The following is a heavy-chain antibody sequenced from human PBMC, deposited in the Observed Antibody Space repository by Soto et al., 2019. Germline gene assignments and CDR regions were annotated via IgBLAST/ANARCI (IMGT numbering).Heavy chain of an antibody. CDR2: ISSSGTDI. D-gene: IGHD7-27*01. J-gene: IGHJ4*02. CDR1: GFTFGPYR. Sequence: EAQLVESGGGLVKPGGSLRISCAASGFTFGPYRMNWVRQAPGKGLEWVSSISSSGTDISYGDSVKGRFTISRDNAKNSLFLQMNSLRVEDTAVYYCAESNWGSRDGYWGPGTLVTVSS. V-gene: IGHV3-21*02. CDR3: AESNWGSRDGY.